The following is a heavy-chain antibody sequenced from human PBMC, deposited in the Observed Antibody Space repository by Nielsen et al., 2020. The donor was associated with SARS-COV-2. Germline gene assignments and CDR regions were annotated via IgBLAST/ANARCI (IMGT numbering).Heavy chain of an antibody. CDR1: GGSINSNSYY. J-gene: IGHJ4*02. Sequence: SETLSLTCTVSGGSINSNSYYWAWVRPPPGKGLEWISSIHYSGHTYYTPTLKSRVTISLDTSENQFSLRLTSVTAADTAVYYCARSPRGSGWFRGPGRLDYWGQGSLVPVSS. D-gene: IGHD6-19*01. CDR3: ARSPRGSGWFRGPGRLDY. V-gene: IGHV4-39*07. CDR2: IHYSGHT.